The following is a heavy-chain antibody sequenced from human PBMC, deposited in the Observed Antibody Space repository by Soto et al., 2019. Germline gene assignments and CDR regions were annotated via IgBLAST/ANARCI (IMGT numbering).Heavy chain of an antibody. J-gene: IGHJ3*02. CDR2: IYPGDSES. CDR1: GYSFTNYW. D-gene: IGHD3-22*01. V-gene: IGHV5-51*01. CDR3: AHILLTITMIGQEHDAFDI. Sequence: GESLKISCKVSGYSFTNYWIGWVRQMPGKGLEWMGIIYPGDSESRYSPSFQGQVTISADNSISTAFLQWNSLKASDTATYYCAHILLTITMIGQEHDAFDIWGQGTMVTV.